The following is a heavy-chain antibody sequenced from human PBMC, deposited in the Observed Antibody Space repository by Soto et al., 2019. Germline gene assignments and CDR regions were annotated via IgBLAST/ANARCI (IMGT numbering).Heavy chain of an antibody. CDR2: IIPIFNST. CDR1: GSRFSNYV. CDR3: AREGRGKKAGYNGLVSMGY. J-gene: IGHJ4*02. V-gene: IGHV1-69*06. D-gene: IGHD2-2*02. Sequence: QVQLVQSGAEVKTPGSSLKVSCKVSGSRFSNYVISWVRQAPGHGLERLGRIIPIFNSTKYAQSFQGRVTITADKSASTASLELSSLRSDATAVYYCAREGRGKKAGYNGLVSMGYWGQGTLVTVSS.